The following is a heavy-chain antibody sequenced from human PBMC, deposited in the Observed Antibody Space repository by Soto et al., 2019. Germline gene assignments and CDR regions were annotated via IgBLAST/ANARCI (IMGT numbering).Heavy chain of an antibody. D-gene: IGHD6-19*01. CDR2: IYPGDSDT. V-gene: IGHV5-51*01. J-gene: IGHJ6*02. CDR1: GYEFATYW. CDR3: ARHRYNSGPKDNDMDV. Sequence: GESLKICFKGSGYEFATYWIGWVRQMPGKGLEWMGIIYPGDSDTKYSPSFKGQVTISVDKSIGTAYLQWSSLKASDTALYYCARHRYNSGPKDNDMDVWGQGTTVTVSS.